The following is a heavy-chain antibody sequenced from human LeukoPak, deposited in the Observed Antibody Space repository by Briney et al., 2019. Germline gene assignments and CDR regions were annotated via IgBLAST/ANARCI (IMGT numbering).Heavy chain of an antibody. CDR2: INPNSGGT. V-gene: IGHV1-2*02. CDR1: GYTFTGYY. J-gene: IGHJ4*02. Sequence: ASVTVSCKVAGYTFTGYYVDWVRQAPGEGLEWMGWINPNSGGTNYAQKFQGRVTMTRDTCISTACMGPSRLISDDPGVYFCASKGFDYWGQGPLVTVSS. CDR3: ASKGFDY.